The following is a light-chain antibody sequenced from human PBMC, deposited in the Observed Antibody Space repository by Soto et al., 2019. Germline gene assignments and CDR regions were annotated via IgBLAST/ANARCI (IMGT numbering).Light chain of an antibody. J-gene: IGKJ4*01. Sequence: ETVVTQSQATLSVSRGEIATLLCRASQSVGSSLAWYQQKPGQAPRLLIYDASSRATGIPDRFSGSGSGTDITLTISRLQPEDFAVYYCQQYASSPLTCGGGTKVDIK. CDR1: QSVGSS. V-gene: IGKV3-20*01. CDR3: QQYASSPLT. CDR2: DAS.